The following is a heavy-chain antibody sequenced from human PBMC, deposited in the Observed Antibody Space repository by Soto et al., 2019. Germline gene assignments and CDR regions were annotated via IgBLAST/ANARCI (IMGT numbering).Heavy chain of an antibody. V-gene: IGHV3-11*01. J-gene: IGHJ6*03. CDR1: GFTFSDYY. Sequence: HGGSLRLSCAASGFTFSDYYMSWIRQAPGKGLEWVSYISSSGSTIYYADSVKGRFTISRDNAKNSLYLQMNSLRAEDTAVYYCARDLGLGHLYYYYYMDVWGKGTTVTVSS. D-gene: IGHD3-16*01. CDR3: ARDLGLGHLYYYYYMDV. CDR2: ISSSGSTI.